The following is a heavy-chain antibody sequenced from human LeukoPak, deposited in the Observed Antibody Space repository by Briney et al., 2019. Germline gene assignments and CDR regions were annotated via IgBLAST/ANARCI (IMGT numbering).Heavy chain of an antibody. CDR1: GFTVSSNY. CDR3: ARDLGQYYDTSDNWFDP. J-gene: IGHJ5*02. Sequence: PGGSLRLSCAAPGFTVSSNYMSWVRQAPGKGLEWVSVIYSGGSTYYADSVKGRFTISRDNAKNSLYLQMNSLRAEDTAVYYCARDLGQYYDTSDNWFDPWGQGTLVTVSS. D-gene: IGHD3-22*01. CDR2: IYSGGST. V-gene: IGHV3-53*01.